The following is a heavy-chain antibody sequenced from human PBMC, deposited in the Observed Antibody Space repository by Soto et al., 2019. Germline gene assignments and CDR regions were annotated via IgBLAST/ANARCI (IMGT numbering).Heavy chain of an antibody. CDR1: GFTFKESA. J-gene: IGHJ4*02. CDR2: ISDTGAST. CDR3: AKGPRSGWAWYFDN. V-gene: IGHV3-23*01. D-gene: IGHD6-19*01. Sequence: GGSLRLSCAASGFTFKESAMNWVRQAPGKGLEWVASISDTGASTWYAESVRGRLSISRDNSKNTLYLQMNSLRGEDTAVYYSAKGPRSGWAWYFDNWGQGPPVTVYS.